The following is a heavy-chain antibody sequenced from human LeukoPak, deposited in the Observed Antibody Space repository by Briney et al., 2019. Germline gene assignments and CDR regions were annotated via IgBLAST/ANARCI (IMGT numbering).Heavy chain of an antibody. CDR1: GGSFSGYY. D-gene: IGHD2-2*01. Sequence: PSETLSLTCAVYGGSFSGYYWSWIRQPPGKGLEWIGEINHSGSTNYNPSLKSRVTISVDTSKNQFSLKLSPVTAADTTVYYCARGRLIVVVPAATINWFDPWGQGTLVTVSS. CDR3: ARGRLIVVVPAATINWFDP. CDR2: INHSGST. J-gene: IGHJ5*02. V-gene: IGHV4-34*01.